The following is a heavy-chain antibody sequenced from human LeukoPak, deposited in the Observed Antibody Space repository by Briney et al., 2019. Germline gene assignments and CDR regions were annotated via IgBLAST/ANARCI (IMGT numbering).Heavy chain of an antibody. Sequence: PGGSLRLSCATSGFTFHHYAMSWVRQAPGQGLEWVSSISGSGENTYYAESVKGRFTVSRDVSTNTLFLHLNSLRAGDTAVYYCALFPIVVVPGARQDLDSWGQGTLVTVSS. CDR1: GFTFHHYA. V-gene: IGHV3-23*01. D-gene: IGHD2-2*01. CDR2: ISGSGENT. CDR3: ALFPIVVVPGARQDLDS. J-gene: IGHJ4*02.